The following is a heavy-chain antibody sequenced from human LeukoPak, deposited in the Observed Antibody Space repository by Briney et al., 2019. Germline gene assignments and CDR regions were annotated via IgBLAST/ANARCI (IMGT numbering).Heavy chain of an antibody. Sequence: ASVKVSCKVSGYTLTELSMHWVRQAHGKGLEWMGGFDPEDGETIYAQKFQGRVTMTEDTSTDTAYMELSSLRSEDTAVYYCATLIVPGGWFDPWGQGTLVNVSS. CDR3: ATLIVPGGWFDP. D-gene: IGHD3-22*01. V-gene: IGHV1-24*01. CDR2: FDPEDGET. CDR1: GYTLTELS. J-gene: IGHJ5*02.